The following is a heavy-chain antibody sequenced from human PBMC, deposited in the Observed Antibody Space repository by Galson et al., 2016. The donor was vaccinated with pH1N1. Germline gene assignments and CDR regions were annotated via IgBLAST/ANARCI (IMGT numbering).Heavy chain of an antibody. J-gene: IGHJ2*01. Sequence: LSLTCTISGGSISSGHSNWTWIRQHPGKGLEWIGYIYYSGSTYYNPSLKSRVTISVDTSKNQFSLTLRSVTAADTAVYFCTRDPTYSNSWYWYFDLWGRGTLVAVSS. CDR1: GGSISSGHSN. D-gene: IGHD6-13*01. CDR2: IYYSGST. CDR3: TRDPTYSNSWYWYFDL. V-gene: IGHV4-31*03.